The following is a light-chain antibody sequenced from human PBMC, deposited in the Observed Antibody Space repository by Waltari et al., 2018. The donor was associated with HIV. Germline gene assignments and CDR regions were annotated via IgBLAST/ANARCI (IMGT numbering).Light chain of an antibody. CDR1: SGNIANNH. J-gene: IGLJ1*01. Sequence: NFVLTQPHSVSESPGKTVTISCARSSGNIANNHVQWNQQRPGSAPTPVIYEDTQRPSGVPDRFSGSIDISSNSASLTIYELKTEDEADYYCQSYDQTIPCVFGTGTRLTVL. CDR2: EDT. V-gene: IGLV6-57*03. CDR3: QSYDQTIPCV.